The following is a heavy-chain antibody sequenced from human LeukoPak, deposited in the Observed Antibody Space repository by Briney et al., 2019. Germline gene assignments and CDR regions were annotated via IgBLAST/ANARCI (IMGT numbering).Heavy chain of an antibody. Sequence: SETLSLTCTVSGGSISSYYWSWIRQPPGKGLEWIGYIYHSGSTNYNPSLKSRVTISVDTSKNQFSLKLSSVTAADTAVYYCARLGLWVDFDYWGQGTLVTVSS. D-gene: IGHD5-18*01. CDR3: ARLGLWVDFDY. J-gene: IGHJ4*02. CDR1: GGSISSYY. CDR2: IYHSGST. V-gene: IGHV4-59*08.